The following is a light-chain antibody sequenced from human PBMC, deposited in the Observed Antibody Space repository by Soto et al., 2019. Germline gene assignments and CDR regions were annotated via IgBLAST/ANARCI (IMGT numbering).Light chain of an antibody. CDR3: CSHAPSRTAGV. CDR1: NSDVGSYNL. Sequence: QSVLTQPASVSGSPGQSITISCTGTNSDVGSYNLVSWYQQHPGRAPKLMIYEVSRRPSGVSNRFSGSKSGNTASLTISGLQAEDEADYHCCSHAPSRTAGVFGGGTKLTVL. V-gene: IGLV2-23*02. J-gene: IGLJ3*02. CDR2: EVS.